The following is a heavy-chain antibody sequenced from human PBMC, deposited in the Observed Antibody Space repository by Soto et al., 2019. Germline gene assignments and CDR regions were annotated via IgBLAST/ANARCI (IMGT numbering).Heavy chain of an antibody. CDR2: IIPIFGTA. V-gene: IGHV1-69*06. CDR1: GGTFSSYA. CDR3: AYYYDSSGPFDY. D-gene: IGHD3-22*01. J-gene: IGHJ4*02. Sequence: SLKVSCKASGGTFSSYAISWVRQAPGQGLEWMGGIIPIFGTANYAQKFQGRVTITADKSTSTAYMELSSLRSEDTAVYYCAYYYDSSGPFDYWGQGTLVTVSS.